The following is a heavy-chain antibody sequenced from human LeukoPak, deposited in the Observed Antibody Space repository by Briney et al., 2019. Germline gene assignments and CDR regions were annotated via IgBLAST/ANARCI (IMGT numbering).Heavy chain of an antibody. J-gene: IGHJ4*02. Sequence: GGSLRLSCAASGFTFTIYATSWVRQAPGKGRGWVSAISGSGGSTYYADSVKGRFTISRDNSKNTLYLQMNSLRAEDTAVYYCAKPYSSSWYSFDYWGQGTLVTVSS. CDR1: GFTFTIYA. D-gene: IGHD6-13*01. CDR3: AKPYSSSWYSFDY. V-gene: IGHV3-23*01. CDR2: ISGSGGST.